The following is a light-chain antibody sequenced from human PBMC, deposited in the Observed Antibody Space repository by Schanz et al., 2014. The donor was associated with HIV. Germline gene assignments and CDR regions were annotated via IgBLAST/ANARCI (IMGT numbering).Light chain of an antibody. CDR2: EVS. J-gene: IGLJ3*02. Sequence: QSVLTQPASVSGSPGQSITISCTGTSSDVGGYNYVSWYQQHPGKAPKLMIYEVSKRPSGVPDRFSGSKSGNTASLTISALQAEDEADYYCTSYTTTNTWLFGGGTKVTVL. CDR1: SSDVGGYNY. V-gene: IGLV2-14*01. CDR3: TSYTTTNTWL.